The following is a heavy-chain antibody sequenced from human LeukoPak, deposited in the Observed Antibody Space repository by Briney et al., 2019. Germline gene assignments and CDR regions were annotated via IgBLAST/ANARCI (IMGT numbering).Heavy chain of an antibody. CDR2: IYHSGNT. Sequence: SETLSLTCAVSGGSISSGNWWSWIRQTPGEGLEWIGEIYHSGNTVYNPPFKSRVTISVDNSKNQFSLKLTSVTAADTAVYYCARNGDSASVVDWGQGTLVTVSS. J-gene: IGHJ4*02. V-gene: IGHV4-4*02. D-gene: IGHD4-17*01. CDR3: ARNGDSASVVD. CDR1: GGSISSGNW.